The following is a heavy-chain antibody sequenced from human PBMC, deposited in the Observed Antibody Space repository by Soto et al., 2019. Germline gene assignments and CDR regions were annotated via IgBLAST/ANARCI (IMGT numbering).Heavy chain of an antibody. Sequence: SSETLSLTCAVSGGSISSGGYSWSWIRQPPGKGLEWIGYIYHSGSTYYNPSLKSRVTISVDRSKNQFSLKLSSVTAADTAVYYCARRGYSYGCFDYWGQGTLVTVSS. V-gene: IGHV4-30-2*01. CDR3: ARRGYSYGCFDY. CDR2: IYHSGST. J-gene: IGHJ4*02. D-gene: IGHD5-18*01. CDR1: GGSISSGGYS.